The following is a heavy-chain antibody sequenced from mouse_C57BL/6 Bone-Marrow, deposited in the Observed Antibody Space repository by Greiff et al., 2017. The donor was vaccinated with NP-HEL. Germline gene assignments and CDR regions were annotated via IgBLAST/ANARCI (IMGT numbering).Heavy chain of an antibody. CDR1: GYTFSTSW. V-gene: IGHV1-82*01. CDR3: VRGESWGAFFDY. CDR2: IYPGGGDT. D-gene: IGHD6-1*01. Sequence: QVQLQQSGPELVKPGASVKISCKASGYTFSTSWMNWMKQRPGKGLEWIGRIYPGGGDTHYGGNFEGKASLTADKYSNSAYMQLSSLTSEDSAVYFCVRGESWGAFFDYGGQGTTLTVSS. J-gene: IGHJ2*01.